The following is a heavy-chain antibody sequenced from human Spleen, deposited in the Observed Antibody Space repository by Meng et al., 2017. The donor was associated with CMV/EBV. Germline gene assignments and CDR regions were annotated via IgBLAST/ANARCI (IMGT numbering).Heavy chain of an antibody. CDR2: ISSSSSYI. D-gene: IGHD3-3*01. J-gene: IGHJ6*02. V-gene: IGHV3-21*01. Sequence: GGSLRLSCAVSGFMFSSHTMNWVRQAPGKGLEWVSSISSSSSYIYYADSVKGRFTISRDNSKNTLYLQMNSLRAEDTAVYYCAREELRFLEYYYYGMDVWGQGTTVTVSS. CDR3: AREELRFLEYYYYGMDV. CDR1: GFMFSSHT.